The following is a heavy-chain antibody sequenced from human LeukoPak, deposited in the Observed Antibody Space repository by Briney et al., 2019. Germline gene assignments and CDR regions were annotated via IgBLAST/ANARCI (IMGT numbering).Heavy chain of an antibody. V-gene: IGHV3-30*02. CDR3: AKDRYSSSWETFDY. CDR1: GFTFSSYG. Sequence: GGSLRLSCAASGFTFSSYGMHWVRQAPGKGLEWVAFIRYDGSNKYYVDSVKGRFTISRDNSKNTLYLQMNSLRAEDTAVYYCAKDRYSSSWETFDYWGQGTLVTVSS. J-gene: IGHJ4*02. D-gene: IGHD6-13*01. CDR2: IRYDGSNK.